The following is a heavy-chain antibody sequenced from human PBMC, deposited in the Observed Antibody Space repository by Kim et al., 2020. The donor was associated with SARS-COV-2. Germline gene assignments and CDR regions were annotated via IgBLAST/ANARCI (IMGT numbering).Heavy chain of an antibody. Sequence: SETLSLTCTVSGGSISSYYWSWIRQPPGKGLEWIGYIYYSGSTNYNPSLKSRVTISVDTSKNQFSLKLSSVTAADTAVYYCARHITSGSWRFDYWGQGTLVTVSS. CDR2: IYYSGST. D-gene: IGHD1-26*01. V-gene: IGHV4-59*13. J-gene: IGHJ4*02. CDR3: ARHITSGSWRFDY. CDR1: GGSISSYY.